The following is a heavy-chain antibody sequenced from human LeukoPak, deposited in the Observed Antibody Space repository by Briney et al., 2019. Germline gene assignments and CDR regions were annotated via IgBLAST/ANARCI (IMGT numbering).Heavy chain of an antibody. CDR3: ARAIFYGSGSYFDP. CDR1: GGSISSYY. CDR2: IYYSGST. J-gene: IGHJ5*02. Sequence: PSETLSLTCTVSGGSISSYYWSWIRQPPGKGLEWIGYIYYSGSTNYNPSLKSRVTISVDTSKNQFSLKLSSVTAADTAVYYCARAIFYGSGSYFDPWGQGTLVTVSS. V-gene: IGHV4-59*01. D-gene: IGHD3-10*01.